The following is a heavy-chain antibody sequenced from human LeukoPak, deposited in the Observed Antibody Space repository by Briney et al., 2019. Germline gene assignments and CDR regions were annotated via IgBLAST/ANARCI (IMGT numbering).Heavy chain of an antibody. D-gene: IGHD5-12*01. CDR2: ISAYNGNT. CDR3: ARASGYDPYFDY. J-gene: IGHJ4*02. Sequence: ASVKVSCKASGYTFTSYGISWVRQGPGPGLEWMGWISAYNGNTNYAQKLQGRVTMTTDTSTSTAYMELRSLRSDDTAVYYCARASGYDPYFDYWGQGTLVTVSS. V-gene: IGHV1-18*04. CDR1: GYTFTSYG.